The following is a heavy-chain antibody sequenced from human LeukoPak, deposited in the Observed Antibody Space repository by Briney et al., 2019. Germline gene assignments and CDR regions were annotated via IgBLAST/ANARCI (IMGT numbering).Heavy chain of an antibody. CDR3: AKDLGAYYYDSSGYFDY. D-gene: IGHD3-22*01. J-gene: IGHJ4*02. V-gene: IGHV3-7*01. Sequence: GGSLRLSCAASGFTFSAYWMTWVRQAPGKGLAWVANIIEGGDLKYYVDSVEGRFTISRDNSKNTLYLQMNSLRAEDTAVYYCAKDLGAYYYDSSGYFDYWGQGTLVTVSS. CDR1: GFTFSAYW. CDR2: IIEGGDLK.